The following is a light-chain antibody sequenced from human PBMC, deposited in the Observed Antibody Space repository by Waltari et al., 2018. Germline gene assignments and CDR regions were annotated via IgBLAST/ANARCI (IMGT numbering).Light chain of an antibody. V-gene: IGKV3-11*01. Sequence: EIVLTQSPATLSLSPGERDTLSCRASQSVSSYLAWYQQKPGQAPRLLIYDASNRATGIPARFSGSGSGTDFTLTISSLEPEDFAVYYCQQRSNWPRTFGGGTKVEIK. CDR2: DAS. J-gene: IGKJ4*01. CDR1: QSVSSY. CDR3: QQRSNWPRT.